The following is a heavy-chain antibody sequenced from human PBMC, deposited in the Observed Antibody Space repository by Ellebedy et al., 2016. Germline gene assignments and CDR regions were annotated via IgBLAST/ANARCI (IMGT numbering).Heavy chain of an antibody. V-gene: IGHV3-43*01. Sequence: GGSLRLSXAASGFTFSSYTMHWVRQAPGKGLEWVSLISWDGGSTYYADSVKGRFTISRDNSKNSLYLQMNSLRTEDTALYYCAKDSVGGFGEFYFDYWGQGTLVTVSS. D-gene: IGHD3-10*01. CDR1: GFTFSSYT. CDR3: AKDSVGGFGEFYFDY. J-gene: IGHJ4*02. CDR2: ISWDGGST.